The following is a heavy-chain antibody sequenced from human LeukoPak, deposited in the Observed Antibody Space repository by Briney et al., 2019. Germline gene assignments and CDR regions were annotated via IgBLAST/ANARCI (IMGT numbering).Heavy chain of an antibody. CDR3: ARIRDGYNDAYDI. Sequence: EASVKVSCKVSGYTLTELSMHWVRQAPGKGLEWMGGFDPEDGETIYAQKFQGRVTMTRDTSTSTVYMELSSLRSEDTAIYYCARIRDGYNDAYDIWGQGTVVTVPS. CDR2: FDPEDGET. J-gene: IGHJ3*02. CDR1: GYTLTELS. D-gene: IGHD5-24*01. V-gene: IGHV1-24*01.